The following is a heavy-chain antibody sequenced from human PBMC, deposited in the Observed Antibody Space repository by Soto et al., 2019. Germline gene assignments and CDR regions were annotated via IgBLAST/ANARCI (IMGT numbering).Heavy chain of an antibody. CDR1: GGSFSGYY. CDR3: ARARRDCTNGVCYRGIYYYYGMDV. Sequence: SETLSLTCAVYGGSFSGYYWSWIRQPPGKGLEWIGEINHSGSTNYNPSLKSRVTISVDTSKNQFSLKLSSVTAAETAAYYCARARRDCTNGVCYRGIYYYYGMDVWGQGTTVTSP. D-gene: IGHD2-8*01. V-gene: IGHV4-34*01. CDR2: INHSGST. J-gene: IGHJ6*02.